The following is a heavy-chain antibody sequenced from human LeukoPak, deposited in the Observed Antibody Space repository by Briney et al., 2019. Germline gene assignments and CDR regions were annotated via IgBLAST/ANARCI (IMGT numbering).Heavy chain of an antibody. CDR2: ISSSGSTI. D-gene: IGHD2-21*02. CDR3: AKGVKHIVVLTAQHYFDY. Sequence: GGSLRLSCAASGFIFSSYEMNWVRQAPGKGLEWVSYISSSGSTIYYADSVKGRFTISRDNAKNSLYLQMNSLRAEDTAVYYCAKGVKHIVVLTAQHYFDYWGQGTLVTVSS. J-gene: IGHJ4*02. CDR1: GFIFSSYE. V-gene: IGHV3-48*03.